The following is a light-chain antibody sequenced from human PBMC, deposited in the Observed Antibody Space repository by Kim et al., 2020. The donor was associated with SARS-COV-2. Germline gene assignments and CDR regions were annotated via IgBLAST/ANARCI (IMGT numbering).Light chain of an antibody. CDR2: EVS. CDR3: SSYTSSTTYVV. J-gene: IGLJ2*01. Sequence: QSALTQPASVSGSPGQSITISCTGTSRDVGGYNYVSWYQHHPGKAPKLMIYEVSDRPSGVSNRFSGSKSGNTASLTISGLQAEDEADYYCSSYTSSTTYVVFGGGTKVTVL. V-gene: IGLV2-14*01. CDR1: SRDVGGYNY.